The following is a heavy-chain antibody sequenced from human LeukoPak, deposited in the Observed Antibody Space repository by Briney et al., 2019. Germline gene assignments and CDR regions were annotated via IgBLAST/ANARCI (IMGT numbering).Heavy chain of an antibody. CDR3: ARGPMTTVTHDSPSDV. V-gene: IGHV4-34*01. Sequence: SETLSLTCAVYGGSFSGYYWSWIRQPPGKGLEWIGEINHSGSTNYNPSLKSRVTISVDTSKNQFSLKLSSVTAADTAVYYCARGPMTTVTHDSPSDVWGQGTTVTVSS. D-gene: IGHD4-17*01. CDR1: GGSFSGYY. J-gene: IGHJ6*02. CDR2: INHSGST.